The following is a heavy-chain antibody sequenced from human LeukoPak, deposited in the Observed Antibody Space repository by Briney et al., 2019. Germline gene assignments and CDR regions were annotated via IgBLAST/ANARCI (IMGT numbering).Heavy chain of an antibody. J-gene: IGHJ5*02. CDR3: ARDKGGSGSYYNGFDP. CDR1: GGSISSGGYY. D-gene: IGHD3-10*01. V-gene: IGHV4-31*03. Sequence: SETLFLTCTVSGGSISSGGYYWSWIRQHPGKGLEWIGYIYYSGSTYYNPSLKSRVTISVDTSKNQFSLKLSSVTAADTAVYYCARDKGGSGSYYNGFDPWGQGTLVTVSS. CDR2: IYYSGST.